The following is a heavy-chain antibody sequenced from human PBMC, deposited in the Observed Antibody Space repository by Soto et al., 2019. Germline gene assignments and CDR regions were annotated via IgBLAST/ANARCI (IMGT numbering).Heavy chain of an antibody. V-gene: IGHV1-69*08. J-gene: IGHJ4*02. CDR3: AGEGIGTGGRFYY. D-gene: IGHD1-1*01. Sequence: QVQLVQSGAEVKKPGSSVKVSCKASGGTFSSYTISWVRQAPGQGLEWMGRIIPILGIANYAQKFQGRVTITADKSTSQGYMELRSLRFEDHGVYYLAGEGIGTGGRFYYWGQGTLGTLS. CDR1: GGTFSSYT. CDR2: IIPILGIA.